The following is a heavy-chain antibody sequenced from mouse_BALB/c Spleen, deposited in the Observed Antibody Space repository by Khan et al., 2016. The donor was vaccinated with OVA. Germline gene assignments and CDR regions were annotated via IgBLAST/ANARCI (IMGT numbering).Heavy chain of an antibody. V-gene: IGHV1-69*02. J-gene: IGHJ3*01. CDR3: VRYGNYFAY. Sequence: QVQLQQSGAELVKPGASVKLSCKASGYTFTRYWMQWVKQRPGQGLEWIGEIDPSDSYTNYNQKFKGKATLTVDKSSSTAYMQLSSLTSEDSAVYYCVRYGNYFAYWGQGTLVTVSA. D-gene: IGHD2-1*01. CDR2: IDPSDSYT. CDR1: GYTFTRYW.